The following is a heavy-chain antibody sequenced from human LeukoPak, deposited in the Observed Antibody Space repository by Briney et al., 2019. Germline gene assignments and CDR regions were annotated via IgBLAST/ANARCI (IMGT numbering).Heavy chain of an antibody. V-gene: IGHV4-59*08. CDR1: GGSISSYY. Sequence: SETLSLTCTVSGGSISSYYWSWIRQPPGKGLEWIGYIYYSGTTNYNPSLKSRVTISVDTSKNQFSLKLSSVTAADTAVYYCARRKKVGAIFDYWGQGTLVTVSS. CDR2: IYYSGTT. J-gene: IGHJ4*02. CDR3: ARRKKVGAIFDY. D-gene: IGHD1-26*01.